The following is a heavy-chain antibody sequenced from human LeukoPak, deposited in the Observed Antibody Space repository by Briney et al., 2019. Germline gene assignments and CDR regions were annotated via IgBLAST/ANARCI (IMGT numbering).Heavy chain of an antibody. J-gene: IGHJ5*02. CDR1: GYTFTSYG. D-gene: IGHD3-3*01. V-gene: IGHV1-18*01. CDR2: ISAYNGNT. Sequence: ASVKASCKASGYTFTSYGISWVRQAPGQGLEWMGWISAYNGNTNYAQKLQGRVTMTTDTSTSTAYMELRSLRSDDTAVYYCARTYYDFWSGPHWFDPWGQGTLVTVSS. CDR3: ARTYYDFWSGPHWFDP.